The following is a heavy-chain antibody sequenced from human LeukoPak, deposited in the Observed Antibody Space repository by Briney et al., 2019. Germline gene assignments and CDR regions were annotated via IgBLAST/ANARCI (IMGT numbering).Heavy chain of an antibody. CDR3: ARETLAYCGGDCYPRYHYYYYGMDV. J-gene: IGHJ6*02. Sequence: SETLSLTCAVYGGSFSGYYWSWIRQPPGKGLEWIGEINHSGSTNYNPSLKSRVTISVDTSKNQFSLKLSSVTAADTAVYYCARETLAYCGGDCYPRYHYYYYGMDVWGQGTTVTVSS. D-gene: IGHD2-21*02. V-gene: IGHV4-34*01. CDR2: INHSGST. CDR1: GGSFSGYY.